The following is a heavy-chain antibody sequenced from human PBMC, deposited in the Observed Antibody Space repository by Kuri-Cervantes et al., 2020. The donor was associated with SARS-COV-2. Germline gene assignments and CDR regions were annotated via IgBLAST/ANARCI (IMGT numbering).Heavy chain of an antibody. Sequence: GESLKISCAASGFTFSSYAMHWVRQAPGKGLEWVAVISYDGSNKYYADSVKGRFTISRDNSKNTLYLQMNSLRAEDTAVYYCARERGRRGVYYSSGWQGGFDYWGQGTLVTVSS. CDR3: ARERGRRGVYYSSGWQGGFDY. D-gene: IGHD6-19*01. CDR1: GFTFSSYA. J-gene: IGHJ4*02. CDR2: ISYDGSNK. V-gene: IGHV3-30-3*01.